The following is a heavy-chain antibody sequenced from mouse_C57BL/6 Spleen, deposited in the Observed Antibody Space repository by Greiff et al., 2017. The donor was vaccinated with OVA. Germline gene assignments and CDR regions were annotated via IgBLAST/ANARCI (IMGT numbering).Heavy chain of an antibody. Sequence: DVKLVESGGGLVQPGASLRLSCAASGFTFTDYYMSWVRQPPGKAPEWLALIRNKANGYTTEYTASVKGRFTISRDNSQTILYLQLHTLTAEDSATYYCVKTSTGTGYFDYWGQGTTLTVSS. V-gene: IGHV7-4*01. CDR2: IRNKANGYTT. J-gene: IGHJ2*01. CDR3: VKTSTGTGYFDY. D-gene: IGHD4-1*02. CDR1: GFTFTDYY.